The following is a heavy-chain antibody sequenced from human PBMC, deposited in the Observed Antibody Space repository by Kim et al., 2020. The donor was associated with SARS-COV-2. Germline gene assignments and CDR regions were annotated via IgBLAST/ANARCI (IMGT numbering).Heavy chain of an antibody. CDR3: ARGARGYGPEYHFDY. CDR1: GFTFSNYG. V-gene: IGHV3-33*01. D-gene: IGHD5-12*01. CDR2: IWYDGSNK. J-gene: IGHJ4*02. Sequence: GGSLRLSCAASGFTFSNYGMHWVRQAPGKGLEWVAVIWYDGSNKYYADSVKGRFTISRDNSKNTLYLQMNSLRAEDTAVYYCARGARGYGPEYHFDYWGQGTLVTVSS.